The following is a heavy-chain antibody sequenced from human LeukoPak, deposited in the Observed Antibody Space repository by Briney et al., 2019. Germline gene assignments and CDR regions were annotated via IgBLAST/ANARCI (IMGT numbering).Heavy chain of an antibody. V-gene: IGHV4-59*01. CDR1: GGSISSYY. Sequence: PSETLSLTXTVSGGSISSYYWSWIRQAPGKGLEWIGYIYYSGSTNYNPSLKSRVTISVDTSKNQFSLKLSSVTAADTAVYYCARGGSPRDLHFDYWGQGTLVTVSS. CDR2: IYYSGST. CDR3: ARGGSPRDLHFDY. D-gene: IGHD3-16*01. J-gene: IGHJ4*02.